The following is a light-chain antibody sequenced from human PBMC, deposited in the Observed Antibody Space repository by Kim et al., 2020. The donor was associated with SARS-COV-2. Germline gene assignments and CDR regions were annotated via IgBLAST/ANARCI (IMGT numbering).Light chain of an antibody. Sequence: VSPGQTARITCSGDTLPEKQTYWYQQKSGQAPLLVIYKDNERPSGIPGRFSGSSSGTTVTLTIIGVQAEDDADYYCQSADGSGTYVFGTGTKVTVL. CDR1: TLPEKQ. J-gene: IGLJ1*01. CDR2: KDN. V-gene: IGLV3-25*03. CDR3: QSADGSGTYV.